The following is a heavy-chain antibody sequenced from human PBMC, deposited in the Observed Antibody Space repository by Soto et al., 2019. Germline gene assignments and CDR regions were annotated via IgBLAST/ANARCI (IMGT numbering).Heavy chain of an antibody. Sequence: GGSLRLSCAASGFTFSSYSMNWVRQAPGKGLEWVSYISSSSSTIYYADSVKGRFTISRDNAKNSLYLQMNSLRAEDTAVYYCAREADFLNWFDPWGPGPLVTVSS. CDR1: GFTFSSYS. J-gene: IGHJ5*02. V-gene: IGHV3-48*01. D-gene: IGHD3-3*01. CDR2: ISSSSSTI. CDR3: AREADFLNWFDP.